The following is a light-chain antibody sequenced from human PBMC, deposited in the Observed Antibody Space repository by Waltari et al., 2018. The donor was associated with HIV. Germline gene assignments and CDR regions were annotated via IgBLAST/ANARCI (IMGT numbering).Light chain of an antibody. CDR3: GTWDSSLSAGV. V-gene: IGLV1-51*01. CDR1: SYNIGNTY. CDR2: DNN. Sequence: QPVLTPPPAVSAATGQKVSISCSGTSYNIGNTYVPWYQQLPVTAPKLLIYDNNKRPSGIRARFSGSKSCTSATLGITGRQTGDEADYYCGTWDSSLSAGVFGGGTKLTVL. J-gene: IGLJ2*01.